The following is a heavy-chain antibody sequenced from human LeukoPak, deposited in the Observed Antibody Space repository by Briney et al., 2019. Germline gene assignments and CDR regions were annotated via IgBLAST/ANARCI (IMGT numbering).Heavy chain of an antibody. Sequence: ASVKVSCKASGYTFTSYGISWVRQAPGQGLEWMGWISPYTGDTNHAQGFQGRVTMTTDTSTSTAYMELRSLRSDDTAVYYCARDGRGSESDYWGQGTLVTVSS. D-gene: IGHD3-16*01. V-gene: IGHV1-18*01. CDR2: ISPYTGDT. J-gene: IGHJ4*02. CDR3: ARDGRGSESDY. CDR1: GYTFTSYG.